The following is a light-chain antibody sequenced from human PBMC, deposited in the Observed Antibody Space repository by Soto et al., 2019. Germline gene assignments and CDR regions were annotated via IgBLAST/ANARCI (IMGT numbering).Light chain of an antibody. V-gene: IGLV1-44*01. J-gene: IGLJ3*02. CDR1: SSNIGSTT. CDR2: NNN. Sequence: QSVRTQPPSASGTPGQRVTIACSGSSSNIGSTTVKWYQQLPGTAPKLLIYNNNQRPSWVPDRFSGSKSGTSASLAISRLQSEDEADYYCAAWDDSLNGVVFGGGTKLTVL. CDR3: AAWDDSLNGVV.